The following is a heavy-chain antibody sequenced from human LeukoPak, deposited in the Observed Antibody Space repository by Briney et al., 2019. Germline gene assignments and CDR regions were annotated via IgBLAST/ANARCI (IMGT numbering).Heavy chain of an antibody. V-gene: IGHV1-69*01. CDR3: ASAYSGYCSSTSCSDY. CDR2: IIPIFGTA. J-gene: IGHJ4*02. D-gene: IGHD2-2*01. Sequence: GSSVKVSCKASGGTFSSYAISWVRQAPGQGLEWMGGIIPIFGTANYAQKFQGRVTITADESTSTAYMELSSLRSADTAVYYCASAYSGYCSSTSCSDYWGQGTLVTVSS. CDR1: GGTFSSYA.